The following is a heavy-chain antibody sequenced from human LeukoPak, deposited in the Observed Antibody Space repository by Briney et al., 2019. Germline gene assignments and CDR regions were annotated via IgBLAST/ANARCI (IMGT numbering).Heavy chain of an antibody. J-gene: IGHJ4*02. CDR3: ARNRGDNTFDY. Sequence: GAALKISCHGSGYSFPTYWFGWVRQMPAKRLEWMVVIYPGESDTSYSPSFQGQVTISADKSISTAYLQWRSLKASDTAMYYCARNRGDNTFDYWGQGILVTVS. V-gene: IGHV5-51*01. D-gene: IGHD3-10*01. CDR2: IYPGESDT. CDR1: GYSFPTYW.